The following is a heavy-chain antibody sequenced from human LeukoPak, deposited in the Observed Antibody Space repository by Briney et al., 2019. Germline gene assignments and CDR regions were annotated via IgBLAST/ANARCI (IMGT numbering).Heavy chain of an antibody. D-gene: IGHD6-13*01. Sequence: GRSLRLSCAASGFTFSSYVMHWVRQAPGKGLEWVTIIWFDGNNKYYADSVKGRFTISRDNSKNTLYLQMNCLRAEDTAVYYCASARPTSSWTAFDIWGQGTMVTVSS. V-gene: IGHV3-33*01. CDR3: ASARPTSSWTAFDI. CDR2: IWFDGNNK. CDR1: GFTFSSYV. J-gene: IGHJ3*02.